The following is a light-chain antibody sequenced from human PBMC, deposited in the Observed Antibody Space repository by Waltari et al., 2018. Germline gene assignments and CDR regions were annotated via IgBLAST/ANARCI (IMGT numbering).Light chain of an antibody. V-gene: IGKV3-20*01. CDR1: QTIGTY. Sequence: LPPPPVPLFLSPGERASLSCRACQTIGTYLVWYQQKPGQPPRLLMYAASRRATGVPDRFSGSGSGTDFSLTISRLEPEDFAVYYCQNHERLPATFGQGTRVEIK. CDR3: QNHERLPAT. CDR2: AAS. J-gene: IGKJ1*01.